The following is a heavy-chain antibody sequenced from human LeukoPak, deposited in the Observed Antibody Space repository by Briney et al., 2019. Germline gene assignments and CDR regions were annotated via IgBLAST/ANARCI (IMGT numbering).Heavy chain of an antibody. CDR3: VADIPPPRGYDYPFDY. CDR2: IKSKVDGETR. Sequence: PGGSLRLSCAASGFTFSSYAMSWVRQAPGKGLECIGRIKSKVDGETREYAAPVKGRFTVSRDDSMNTLYLQMNSLKTEDTAVYYCVADIPPPRGYDYPFDYWGQGILVTVSS. V-gene: IGHV3-15*01. J-gene: IGHJ4*02. D-gene: IGHD5-12*01. CDR1: GFTFSSYA.